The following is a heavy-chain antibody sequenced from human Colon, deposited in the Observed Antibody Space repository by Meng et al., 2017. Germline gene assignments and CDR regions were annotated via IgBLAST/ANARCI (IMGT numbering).Heavy chain of an antibody. J-gene: IGHJ4*02. CDR3: ARKRTSPGTLGFDY. V-gene: IGHV4-4*02. CDR2: IYPSGRT. CDR1: GASISSGNG. D-gene: IGHD6-13*01. Sequence: QVQLGESGQRMVKPSGTLALTCAGSGASISSGNGWTWVRQPPGKGLEWIGEIYPSGRTSSNPSLQGRVTILLDKSKNQFSLELNSVTAADTAIYFCARKRTSPGTLGFDYWGQGTLVTVSS.